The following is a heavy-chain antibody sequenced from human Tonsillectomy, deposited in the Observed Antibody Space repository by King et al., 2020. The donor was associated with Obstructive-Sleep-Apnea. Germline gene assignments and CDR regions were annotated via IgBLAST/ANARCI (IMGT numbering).Heavy chain of an antibody. J-gene: IGHJ4*02. Sequence: VQLVESGGGLVQPGGSLRLVCVASGFTFSSSNMQWFRQAPWRGLAWVYYVTSLSIGIYYGDSVKGRFTISRDNPKNALYLQMNSLRAEDTAIYYCARDGYYKIDYWGQGTLVTVSS. CDR2: VTSLSIGI. D-gene: IGHD3-22*01. CDR3: ARDGYYKIDY. V-gene: IGHV3-48*04. CDR1: GFTFSSSN.